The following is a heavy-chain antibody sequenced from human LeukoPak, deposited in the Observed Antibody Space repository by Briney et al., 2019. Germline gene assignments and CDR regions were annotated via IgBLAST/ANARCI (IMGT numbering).Heavy chain of an antibody. D-gene: IGHD2-15*01. J-gene: IGHJ4*02. Sequence: SETLSLTCTVSGGSISSGGYYWSWIRPHPGKGLERIGYIYYSGSTCYNTPLTSRDTLSVETSKNTFSLKLSTVTAADTDVYYCARDGGSGGSCYIDFWGQGTLVTVSS. V-gene: IGHV4-31*03. CDR3: ARDGGSGGSCYIDF. CDR1: GGSISSGGYY. CDR2: IYYSGST.